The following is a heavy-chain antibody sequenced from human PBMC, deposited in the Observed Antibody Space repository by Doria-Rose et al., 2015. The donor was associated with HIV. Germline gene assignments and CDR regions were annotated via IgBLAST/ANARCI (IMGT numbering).Heavy chain of an antibody. CDR3: AREVRSTIDARGNWFDP. D-gene: IGHD6-6*01. Sequence: NWNGGSTGYADSVKGRFTISRDNAKNSLYLQMNNLRAEDTALYYCAREVRSTIDARGNWFDPWGQGTLVTVSA. CDR2: NWNGGST. J-gene: IGHJ5*02. V-gene: IGHV3-20*03.